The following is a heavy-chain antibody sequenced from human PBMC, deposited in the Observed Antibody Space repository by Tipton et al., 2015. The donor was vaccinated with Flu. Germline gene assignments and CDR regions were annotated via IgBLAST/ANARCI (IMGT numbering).Heavy chain of an antibody. Sequence: SLRLSCAASGFTFGSYGMHWVRQAPGKGLECVAVIWYDGTNIYYANSVKGRFTISRENSKNTLYLQMDNLRGEDTGVYYCARGYDRPLDVWGQGTTVIASS. CDR2: IWYDGTNI. CDR1: GFTFGSYG. V-gene: IGHV3-33*01. D-gene: IGHD3-22*01. CDR3: ARGYDRPLDV. J-gene: IGHJ6*02.